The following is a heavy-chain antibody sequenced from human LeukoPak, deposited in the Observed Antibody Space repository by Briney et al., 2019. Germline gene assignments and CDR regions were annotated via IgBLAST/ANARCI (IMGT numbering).Heavy chain of an antibody. J-gene: IGHJ3*01. V-gene: IGHV6-1*01. Sequence: SQTLSLTCAISGDSVSTSGVAWNWVRQSTSRGLEWLGRTYYTSKWNTDYAVSVKIRIVVNPDTSKNQFSLQLNSGTSEDTAAYYCARGRASAFDVWGQGTMVTVSS. D-gene: IGHD6-25*01. CDR1: GDSVSTSGVA. CDR3: ARGRASAFDV. CDR2: TYYTSKWNT.